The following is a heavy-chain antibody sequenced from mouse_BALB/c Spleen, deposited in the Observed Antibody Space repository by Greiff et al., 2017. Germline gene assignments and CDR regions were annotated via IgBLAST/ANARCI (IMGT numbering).Heavy chain of an antibody. CDR2: ISYDGSN. CDR3: ARGGDSGYYFDY. J-gene: IGHJ2*01. D-gene: IGHD3-1*01. CDR1: GYSITSGYY. V-gene: IGHV3-6*02. Sequence: EVQLVESGPGLVKPSQSLSLTCSVTGYSITSGYYWNWIRQFPGNKLEWMGYISYDGSNNYNPSLKNRISITRDTSKNQFFLKLNSVTTEDTATYYCARGGDSGYYFDYWGQGTTLTVSS.